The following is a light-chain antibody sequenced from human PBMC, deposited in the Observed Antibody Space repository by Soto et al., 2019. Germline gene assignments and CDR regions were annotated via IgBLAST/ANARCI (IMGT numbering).Light chain of an antibody. CDR3: QQRSAWPPVT. J-gene: IGKJ5*01. Sequence: EIVLTQSPATLSLSPGERATLSCTASQSVNSYLAWYQHRPGQAPRLLIYDTFNRATGVPARFSGSGSGTDFTLTISTLEPEDFAVYYCQQRSAWPPVTFGQGTRLEIK. CDR2: DTF. CDR1: QSVNSY. V-gene: IGKV3-11*01.